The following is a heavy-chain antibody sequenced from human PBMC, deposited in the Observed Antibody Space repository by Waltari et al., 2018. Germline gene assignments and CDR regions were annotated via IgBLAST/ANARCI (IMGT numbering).Heavy chain of an antibody. Sequence: QVQLQESGPGLVKPSETLSLTCAVSGYSISSGYYWDWIRQPPGKGLEWVGSIYHSGSPYYKPALKSRFTKSVDTSKKQFSLKLGSVTAADTAVYYCARDLRWQWLVRADAFDIWGQGTMVTVSS. J-gene: IGHJ3*02. CDR2: IYHSGSP. CDR1: GYSISSGYY. D-gene: IGHD6-19*01. CDR3: ARDLRWQWLVRADAFDI. V-gene: IGHV4-38-2*02.